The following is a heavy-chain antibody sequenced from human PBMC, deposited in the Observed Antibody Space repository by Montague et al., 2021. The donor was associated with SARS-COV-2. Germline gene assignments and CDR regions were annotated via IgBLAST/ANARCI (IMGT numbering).Heavy chain of an antibody. CDR3: ARDRWPYDFWSGYYLRGVFDP. CDR2: ISSSSSYI. D-gene: IGHD3-3*01. J-gene: IGHJ5*02. CDR1: GFTFSSYS. V-gene: IGHV3-21*01. Sequence: SLRLSCAASGFTFSSYSMNWVRQAPGKGLEWVSSISSSSSYIYYADSVKGRFTISRDNAKNSLYLQMNSPRAEDTAVYYCARDRWPYDFWSGYYLRGVFDPWGQGTLVTVSS.